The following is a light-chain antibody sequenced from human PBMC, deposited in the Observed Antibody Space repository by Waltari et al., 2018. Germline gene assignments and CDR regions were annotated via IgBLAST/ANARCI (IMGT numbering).Light chain of an antibody. J-gene: IGLJ1*01. CDR2: EVT. CDR1: SSDVGSYNL. V-gene: IGLV2-23*02. CDR3: CSYAGTSTPYV. Sequence: QSALTQPASVSGSPGPSITISCTGTSSDVGSYNLVSWYQQHPGKAPKLMVCEVTKRPSGVSNRFSGSKSGNTASLTISGLQAEDEADYYCCSYAGTSTPYVFGTGTKVTVL.